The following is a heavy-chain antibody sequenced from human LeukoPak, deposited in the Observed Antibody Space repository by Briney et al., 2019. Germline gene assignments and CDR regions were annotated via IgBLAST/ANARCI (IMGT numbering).Heavy chain of an antibody. J-gene: IGHJ3*02. Sequence: TPSETLSLTCTVSGGSISSYYWSWIRQPPGKGLEWIGYIYSSGSTNYNPSLKSRVTISVETSKNQFSLKLSSVTAADTAVYYCARGLQNRSSGIRFDVFQIWGQGTMVTVSS. D-gene: IGHD6-6*01. CDR3: ARGLQNRSSGIRFDVFQI. V-gene: IGHV4-59*01. CDR1: GGSISSYY. CDR2: IYSSGST.